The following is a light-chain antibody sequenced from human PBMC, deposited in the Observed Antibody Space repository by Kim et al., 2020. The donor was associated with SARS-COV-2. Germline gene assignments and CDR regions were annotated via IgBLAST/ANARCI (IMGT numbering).Light chain of an antibody. CDR1: QTVLYNSNNKNY. CDR2: WAS. CDR3: QQYYSTPPS. V-gene: IGKV4-1*01. J-gene: IGKJ2*03. Sequence: DIVMTQSPDSLAVSLGERATLNCKSSQTVLYNSNNKNYLAWYQQKPGQAPKLLIYWASIRESGVSDRFSGSGSETDFTLTISSLQAEDVAVYYCQQYYSTPPSFGQGNKLEIK.